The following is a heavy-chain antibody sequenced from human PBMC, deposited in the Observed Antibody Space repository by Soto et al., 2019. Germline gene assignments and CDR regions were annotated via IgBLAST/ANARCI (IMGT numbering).Heavy chain of an antibody. CDR2: ISAYNGNT. D-gene: IGHD3-10*01. Sequence: ASVKVSCKASGYTFTSYGISWVRQAPGQGLEWMGWISAYNGNTNYAQKLQGRVTMTTDTSTSTAHMELRSLRSDDTAVYYCARGISMVRGDPYFDYWGQGTLVTVSS. CDR3: ARGISMVRGDPYFDY. CDR1: GYTFTSYG. V-gene: IGHV1-18*04. J-gene: IGHJ4*02.